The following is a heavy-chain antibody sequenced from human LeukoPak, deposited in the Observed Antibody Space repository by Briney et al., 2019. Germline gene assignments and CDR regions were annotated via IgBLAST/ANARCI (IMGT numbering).Heavy chain of an antibody. Sequence: GGSLRLSCAASGFIFTNYAMHWVRQAPGKGLEWVAVTAYDGSTKNYADFVKGRFTISRDNSKNTVFLQMNSLRGEDTGVFYCARGARHFDRPHPYYLDVWGKGTTVTVSS. V-gene: IGHV3-30*04. CDR3: ARGARHFDRPHPYYLDV. CDR1: GFIFTNYA. J-gene: IGHJ6*03. D-gene: IGHD3-9*01. CDR2: TAYDGSTK.